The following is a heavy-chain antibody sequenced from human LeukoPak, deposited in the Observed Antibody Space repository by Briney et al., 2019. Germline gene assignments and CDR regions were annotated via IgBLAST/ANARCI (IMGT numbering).Heavy chain of an antibody. D-gene: IGHD6-13*01. V-gene: IGHV3-74*01. CDR2: INTDGSIT. J-gene: IGHJ3*02. CDR1: GFTFSSYW. Sequence: GGSLRLSCAASGFTFSSYWMHWVRQAPGKGLVWVSRINTDGSITNYAGSVKGRFTISRDNAKNTLYPQMNSLRAEDTAVYYCARSAAGSAFDIWGQGTMVTVSS. CDR3: ARSAAGSAFDI.